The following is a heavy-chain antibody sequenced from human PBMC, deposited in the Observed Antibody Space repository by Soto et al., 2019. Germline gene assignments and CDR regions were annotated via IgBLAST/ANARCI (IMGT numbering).Heavy chain of an antibody. D-gene: IGHD6-13*01. Sequence: DVQLLASGGALVQPGGSLRLSCAASGFTFTSYAMSWVRQAPGKGLEWVSTLSGGNTYYADSVKGRFTISRDNSKNTLYLQMNSLRAEDTAVYYCAKEDHGSSSWYPDGRIDYWGQGTLVTVSS. CDR2: LSGGNT. CDR3: AKEDHGSSSWYPDGRIDY. CDR1: GFTFTSYA. V-gene: IGHV3-23*01. J-gene: IGHJ4*02.